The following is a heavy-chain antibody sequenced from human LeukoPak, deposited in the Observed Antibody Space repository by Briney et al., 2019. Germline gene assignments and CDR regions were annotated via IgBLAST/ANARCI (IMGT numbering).Heavy chain of an antibody. V-gene: IGHV1-18*01. CDR2: ISAYNGNT. Sequence: ASVKVSCKASGYTFTGYGISWVRQAPGQGLEWMGWISAYNGNTNYAQKLQGRVTMTTDTSTSTAYMELRSLRSDDTAVYYCARNWAYYDILTGYGPFDYWGQGTLVTVSS. CDR1: GYTFTGYG. J-gene: IGHJ4*02. D-gene: IGHD3-9*01. CDR3: ARNWAYYDILTGYGPFDY.